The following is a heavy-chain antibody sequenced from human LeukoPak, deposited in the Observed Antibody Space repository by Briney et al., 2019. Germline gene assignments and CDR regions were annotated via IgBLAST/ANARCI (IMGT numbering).Heavy chain of an antibody. V-gene: IGHV5-51*01. D-gene: IGHD2-2*02. J-gene: IGHJ6*03. Sequence: GESLKISCKGSGYSFTSYWIGWVRQMPGKGLEWMGIIYPGDSDTRYSPSFQGQVTISADKSISTAYLQWSSLKASDTAMYYCARWVPDTVVVPAAIPGDSYYYYMDVWGKGTTVTVSS. CDR2: IYPGDSDT. CDR3: ARWVPDTVVVPAAIPGDSYYYYMDV. CDR1: GYSFTSYW.